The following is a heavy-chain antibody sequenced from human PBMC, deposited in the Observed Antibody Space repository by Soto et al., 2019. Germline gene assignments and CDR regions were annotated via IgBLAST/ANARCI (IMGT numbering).Heavy chain of an antibody. D-gene: IGHD1-7*01. CDR2: ISNDGSDK. CDR1: GFTFSIYG. Sequence: HPGGSLRLSCAASGFTFSIYGMHWVRQAPGKGLEWVAVISNDGSDKYYADSVKGRFTISRDNSKNTLYLQMNSLRAEDSAVYYCAKRWAMGTSTIAIDHSGQGSLVIVSS. CDR3: AKRWAMGTSTIAIDH. J-gene: IGHJ4*02. V-gene: IGHV3-30*18.